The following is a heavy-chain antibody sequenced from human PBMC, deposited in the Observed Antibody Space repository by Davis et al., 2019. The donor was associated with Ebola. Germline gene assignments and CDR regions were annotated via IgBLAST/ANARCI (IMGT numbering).Heavy chain of an antibody. CDR1: GFTFIDYW. J-gene: IGHJ4*02. CDR2: IKEDGSDK. CDR3: VRDATRGGDFDY. Sequence: GESLKISCEASGFTFIDYWMTWIRQVPGKGLEWVANIKEDGSDKYYGDSVRGRFTISRDNAKNALYLQMNNLRAEDTALYYCVRDATRGGDFDYWGQGTLVIVSS. V-gene: IGHV3-7*03. D-gene: IGHD2-15*01.